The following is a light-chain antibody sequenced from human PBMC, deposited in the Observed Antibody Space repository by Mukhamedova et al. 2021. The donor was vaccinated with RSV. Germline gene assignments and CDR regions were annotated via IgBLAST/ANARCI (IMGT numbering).Light chain of an antibody. CDR2: GAS. CDR1: QSVSSSY. Sequence: GERATLSYRASQSVSSSYLAWYQQKPGQAPRLLIYGASSRATGIPDRFSGSGSGTDFTLTISRLEPEDFAMYYCQQYGSSPPYTFG. J-gene: IGKJ2*01. V-gene: IGKV3-20*01. CDR3: QQYGSSPPYT.